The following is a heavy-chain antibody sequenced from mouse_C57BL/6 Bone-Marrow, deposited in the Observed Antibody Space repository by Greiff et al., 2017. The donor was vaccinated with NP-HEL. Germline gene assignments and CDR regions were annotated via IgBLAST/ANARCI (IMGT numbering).Heavy chain of an antibody. Sequence: QVQLQQSGAELARPGASVKLSCKASGYTFTSYGISWVKQRTGQGLEWIGEIYPRSGNTYYNEKFKGKATLTADKSSSTAYMELRSLTSEDSAVYFWARRYYGGKGDYWGQGTTLTVSS. CDR2: IYPRSGNT. CDR3: ARRYYGGKGDY. V-gene: IGHV1-81*01. CDR1: GYTFTSYG. D-gene: IGHD1-1*01. J-gene: IGHJ2*01.